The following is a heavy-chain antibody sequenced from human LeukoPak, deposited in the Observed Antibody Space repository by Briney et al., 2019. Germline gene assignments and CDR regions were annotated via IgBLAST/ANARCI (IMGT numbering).Heavy chain of an antibody. D-gene: IGHD1-7*01. CDR1: GFTFSSYA. J-gene: IGHJ6*03. CDR2: ISGSGGST. V-gene: IGHV3-23*01. Sequence: PGGSLRLSCAASGFTFSSYAMSGVRQAPGRRLEWVTAISGSGGSTYYADSVKGRFTISRDNSKNALYLQMNSLRAEDTAVYYCASQIGTTGYYYCYMDVWGKGTTVTVSS. CDR3: ASQIGTTGYYYCYMDV.